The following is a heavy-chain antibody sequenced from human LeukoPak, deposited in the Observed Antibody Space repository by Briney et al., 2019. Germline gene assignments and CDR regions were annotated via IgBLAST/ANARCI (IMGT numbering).Heavy chain of an antibody. J-gene: IGHJ4*02. V-gene: IGHV1-69*05. D-gene: IGHD2-2*02. CDR1: GGTFSSYA. CDR3: ASSTSCYTGCYFDY. Sequence: SVKVSCKASGGTFSSYAISWVRQAPGQGLEWMGGIIPIFGTANYAQKFQGRVTITTDESTSTAYMELSSLRSEDTAVYYCASSTSCYTGCYFDYWGQGTLVTVSS. CDR2: IIPIFGTA.